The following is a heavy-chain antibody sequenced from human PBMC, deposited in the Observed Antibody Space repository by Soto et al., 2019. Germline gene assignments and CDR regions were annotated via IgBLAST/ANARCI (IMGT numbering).Heavy chain of an antibody. CDR1: GFTFSSYS. V-gene: IGHV3-48*01. CDR3: ARESGTSSGLILTGFDP. D-gene: IGHD3-22*01. Sequence: EVQLVESGGGLVQPGGSLRLSCAASGFTFSSYSMNWVRQAPGKGLEWVSYISSSSSTIYYADSVKGRFTISRDNAKNALYLQMNSLRAEDTAVYYCARESGTSSGLILTGFDPWGQGTLVTVSS. CDR2: ISSSSSTI. J-gene: IGHJ5*02.